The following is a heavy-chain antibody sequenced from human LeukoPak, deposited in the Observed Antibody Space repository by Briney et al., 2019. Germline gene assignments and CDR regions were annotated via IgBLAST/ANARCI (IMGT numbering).Heavy chain of an antibody. CDR2: ISAYNGNT. V-gene: IGHV1-18*01. J-gene: IGHJ4*02. Sequence: ASVKVSCKASGYTFTSYGISWVRQAPGQGLEWMGWISAYNGNTNYAQKLQGRVTMTTDTSTSTAYMELRSLRSDDTAVYYCARDRASGSPDPELLGYWGQGTLVTVSS. CDR1: GYTFTSYG. D-gene: IGHD1-26*01. CDR3: ARDRASGSPDPELLGY.